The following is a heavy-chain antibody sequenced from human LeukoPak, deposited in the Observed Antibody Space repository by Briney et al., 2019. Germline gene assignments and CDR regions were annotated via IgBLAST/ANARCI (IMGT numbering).Heavy chain of an antibody. CDR2: IYPGDSDT. V-gene: IGHV5-51*01. D-gene: IGHD2-2*01. Sequence: GKSLKISCKGSGYSFTSYWIGWVRQMPGKGLEWMGNIYPGDSDTRYSPSFQGQVTISADKSISTAYLQWSSLKASDTAMYYCARERASDIVVVPAAINVLGFDPWGQGTLVTVSS. J-gene: IGHJ5*02. CDR1: GYSFTSYW. CDR3: ARERASDIVVVPAAINVLGFDP.